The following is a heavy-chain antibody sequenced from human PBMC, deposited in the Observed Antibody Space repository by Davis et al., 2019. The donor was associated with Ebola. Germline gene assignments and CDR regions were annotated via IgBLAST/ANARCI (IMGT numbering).Heavy chain of an antibody. CDR3: ARKGSH. V-gene: IGHV3-7*01. Sequence: GGSLRLSCAASGFTFSSYSMNWVRQAPGKGLEWVANIKQDGSEKYYVDSVKGRFTISRDNAKNSLYLQMNSLRAEDTAVYYCARKGSHWGQGTLVTVSS. CDR2: IKQDGSEK. J-gene: IGHJ1*01. CDR1: GFTFSSYS.